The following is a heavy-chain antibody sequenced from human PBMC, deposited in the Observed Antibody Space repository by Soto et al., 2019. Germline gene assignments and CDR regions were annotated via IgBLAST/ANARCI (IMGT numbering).Heavy chain of an antibody. J-gene: IGHJ4*02. CDR1: GGSISSYY. Sequence: SETLSPTFTAPGGSISSYYWRWIRQPPGKGLEWIGYIYYSGSTNYNPSLKSRVTISVDTSKNQFSLKLSSVTAADTAVYYCARYTMVRGVIDYWGQGTLVTVSS. D-gene: IGHD3-10*01. CDR3: ARYTMVRGVIDY. CDR2: IYYSGST. V-gene: IGHV4-59*01.